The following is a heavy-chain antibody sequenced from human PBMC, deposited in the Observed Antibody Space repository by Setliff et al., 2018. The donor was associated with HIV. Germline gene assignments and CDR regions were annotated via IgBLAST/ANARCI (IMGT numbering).Heavy chain of an antibody. D-gene: IGHD3-22*01. CDR3: ARLGRGTYYYDSSGYLYAFDI. J-gene: IGHJ3*02. V-gene: IGHV4-59*08. CDR1: GGSISSYY. Sequence: SETLSLTCTVSGGSISSYYWSWIRQPPGKGLEWIGYIYYSGSTNYNPSLKSRVTISVDTSKNQFSLKLSSVTAADTAMYYCARLGRGTYYYDSSGYLYAFDIWGQGTMVTVSS. CDR2: IYYSGST.